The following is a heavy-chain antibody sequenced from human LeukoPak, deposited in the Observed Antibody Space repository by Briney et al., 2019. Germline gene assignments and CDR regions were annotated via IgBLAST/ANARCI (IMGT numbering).Heavy chain of an antibody. CDR3: TTDRSCSGGSCYFAADY. J-gene: IGHJ4*02. Sequence: GGSLRLSCAASGFIFTNAWMNWVRQAPGKGLEWVGRVQGKTDGGTTDYAAPVKGRFTISRGDSKNTLYLQMNSLKTEDTAVYYCTTDRSCSGGSCYFAADYWGQGTLVTVSS. CDR2: VQGKTDGGTT. V-gene: IGHV3-15*01. D-gene: IGHD2-15*01. CDR1: GFIFTNAW.